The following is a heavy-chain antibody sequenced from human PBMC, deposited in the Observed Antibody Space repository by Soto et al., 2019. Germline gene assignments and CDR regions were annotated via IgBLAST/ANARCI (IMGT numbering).Heavy chain of an antibody. CDR1: GDSVSSNSAA. V-gene: IGHV6-1*01. Sequence: SQTLSLTCAISGDSVSSNSAAWNWIRLSPSRGLEWLARTYYRSRWYNDYAVSVRSRITVNPDTSKNQFSLQLTSVTPEDTAVYYCARTTSHQWYYMDVWGKGTTVTV. D-gene: IGHD1-7*01. J-gene: IGHJ6*03. CDR2: TYYRSRWYN. CDR3: ARTTSHQWYYMDV.